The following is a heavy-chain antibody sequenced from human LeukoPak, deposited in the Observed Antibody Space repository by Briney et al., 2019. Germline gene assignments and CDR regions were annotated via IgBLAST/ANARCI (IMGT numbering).Heavy chain of an antibody. CDR1: GFTFSSYG. CDR2: IWYDGSNK. D-gene: IGHD4-11*01. V-gene: IGHV3-33*01. Sequence: PGRSLRLSCAASGFTFSSYGMHWVRQAPSKGLEWVAVIWYDGSNKYYADSVKGRFTISRDNSKNTLYLQMNSLRAEDTAVYYCARDNYDRAFDYWGQGTLVTVSS. J-gene: IGHJ4*02. CDR3: ARDNYDRAFDY.